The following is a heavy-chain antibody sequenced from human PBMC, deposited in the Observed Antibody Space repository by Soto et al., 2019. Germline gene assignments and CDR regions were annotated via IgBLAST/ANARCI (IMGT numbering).Heavy chain of an antibody. CDR1: GFTFRSYW. J-gene: IGHJ4*02. CDR2: IKQDGSEK. D-gene: IGHD6-19*01. CDR3: ARDRGSGGWYGVR. Sequence: EVQLVESGGGLAQPGGSLRLSCAASGFTFRSYWMTWVRQAPGKGLEWVANIKQDGSEKNYVDSVKGRFTISRDNAKNSLYLQMSSLGAEDTAVYYCARDRGSGGWYGVRWGQGPLVTVSS. V-gene: IGHV3-7*03.